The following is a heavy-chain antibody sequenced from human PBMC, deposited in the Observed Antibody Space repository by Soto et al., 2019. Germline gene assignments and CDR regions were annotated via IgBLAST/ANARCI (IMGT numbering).Heavy chain of an antibody. CDR1: GFTLNNYY. Sequence: GGSLRLSCAASGFTLNNYYISWVRQAPGKGLEWVGNIKGDGSDPHYVDSVKGRFTISRDNAENSIYLQMNNLRAEDTAMYYCARDRVTADWGQGPLVTVSS. CDR3: ARDRVTAD. J-gene: IGHJ4*02. V-gene: IGHV3-7*03. CDR2: IKGDGSDP.